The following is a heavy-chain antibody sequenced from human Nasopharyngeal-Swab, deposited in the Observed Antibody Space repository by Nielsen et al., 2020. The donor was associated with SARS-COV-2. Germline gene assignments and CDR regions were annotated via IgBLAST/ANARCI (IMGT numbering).Heavy chain of an antibody. Sequence: ASVKVSCKASGYTFTSYGISWVRQAPGQGLEWMGWINPNSGGTNYAQKFQGWVTMTRDTSISTAYMELSRLRSDDTAVYYCARGDRRHCSSTSCYYYYYMDVWGKGTTVTVSS. J-gene: IGHJ6*03. CDR1: GYTFTSYG. CDR2: INPNSGGT. D-gene: IGHD2-2*01. CDR3: ARGDRRHCSSTSCYYYYYMDV. V-gene: IGHV1-2*04.